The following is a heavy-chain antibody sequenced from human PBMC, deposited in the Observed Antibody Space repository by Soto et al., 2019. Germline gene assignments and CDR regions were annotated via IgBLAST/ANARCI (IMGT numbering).Heavy chain of an antibody. CDR2: ISGSGGST. J-gene: IGHJ4*02. Sequence: AGGSLRLSCAASGFTFSSYAMSWVRQAPGKGLEWVSAISGSGGSTYYADSVKGRFTISRDNSKNTLYLQMNSLGAEDTAVYYCAKDPHYYGSGSYYFDYWGQGTLVTVSS. D-gene: IGHD3-10*01. CDR3: AKDPHYYGSGSYYFDY. CDR1: GFTFSSYA. V-gene: IGHV3-23*01.